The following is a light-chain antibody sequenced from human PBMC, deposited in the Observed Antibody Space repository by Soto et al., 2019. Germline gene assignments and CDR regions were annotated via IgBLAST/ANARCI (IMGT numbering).Light chain of an antibody. CDR1: HDITSY. Sequence: DLPMTQSPSSLSASVGDRVTITCQASHDITSYLNWYQHKPGKAPNLLIYDASILEAGVPSRFSGSGSGTDFTFTISSLQPEDVATYYCQKCDYLPIFGPGTTVDFK. CDR3: QKCDYLPI. CDR2: DAS. V-gene: IGKV1-33*01. J-gene: IGKJ3*01.